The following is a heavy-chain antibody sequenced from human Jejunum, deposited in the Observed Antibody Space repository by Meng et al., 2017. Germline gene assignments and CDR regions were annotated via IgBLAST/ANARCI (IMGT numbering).Heavy chain of an antibody. Sequence: GESLKISCAGSGFTFSSYEMNWVRQAPGKGLEWVSYISGRGTTIYYADSVKGRFTISRDNAKNSVHLQMNSLRVEDTAIYYCVKAPGGGYNWFDPWGQGILVTVSS. CDR2: ISGRGTTI. CDR1: GFTFSSYE. D-gene: IGHD3-16*01. CDR3: VKAPGGGYNWFDP. V-gene: IGHV3-48*03. J-gene: IGHJ5*02.